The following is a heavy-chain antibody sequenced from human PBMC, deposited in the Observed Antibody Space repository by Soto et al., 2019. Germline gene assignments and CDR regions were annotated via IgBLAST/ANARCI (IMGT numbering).Heavy chain of an antibody. D-gene: IGHD3-16*02. V-gene: IGHV4-59*01. CDR1: GGSISSYY. CDR3: ARGDRYFVSDY. J-gene: IGHJ4*02. CDR2: IYYSGST. Sequence: SETLSLTCTVSGGSISSYYWSWIRQPPGKGLEWIGYIYYSGSTNYNPSLKSRVTISVDTSKNQFSLKLSSVTAADTAVYYCARGDRYFVSDYWGQGTLVTVSS.